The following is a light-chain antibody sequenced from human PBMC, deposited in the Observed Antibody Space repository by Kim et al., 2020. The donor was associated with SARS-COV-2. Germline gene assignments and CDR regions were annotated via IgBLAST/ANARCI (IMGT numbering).Light chain of an antibody. CDR1: QSISTW. J-gene: IGKJ2*01. CDR2: KAS. V-gene: IGKV1-5*03. Sequence: DIQMTQSPSTLSASVGDRVTITCRASQSISTWLAWYQQKPGKGPKLLINKASSLESGVPSRVSGSGSGTEFTLTISSLQPDDFATYYCQQNNSYSVTFGQGTQLEI. CDR3: QQNNSYSVT.